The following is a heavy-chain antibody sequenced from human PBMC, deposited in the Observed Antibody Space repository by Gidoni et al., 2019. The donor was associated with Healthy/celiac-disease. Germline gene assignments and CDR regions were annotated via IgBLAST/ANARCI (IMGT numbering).Heavy chain of an antibody. CDR3: ARDSPVEYGDYVANYYYGMDV. V-gene: IGHV3-7*03. D-gene: IGHD4-17*01. CDR1: GFTFSSYW. Sequence: EVQLVESGGGLVQPGGSLRLSCAASGFTFSSYWMSGVRQAPGKGLEWVANIKQDGSEKYYVDSVKGRFTISRDNAKNSLYLQMNSLRAEDTAVYYCARDSPVEYGDYVANYYYGMDVWGQGTTVTVSS. J-gene: IGHJ6*02. CDR2: IKQDGSEK.